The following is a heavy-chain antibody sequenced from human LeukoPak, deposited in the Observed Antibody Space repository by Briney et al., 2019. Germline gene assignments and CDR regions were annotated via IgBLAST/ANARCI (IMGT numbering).Heavy chain of an antibody. V-gene: IGHV3-30*04. CDR2: ISYDGSNK. CDR1: GFTFSSYA. J-gene: IGHJ4*02. D-gene: IGHD3-3*01. CDR3: ARDPEFREWSLTFDY. Sequence: GGSLRLSCAASGFTFSSYAMHWVRQAPGKGLEWVAVISYDGSNKYYADSVKGRFPISRDNSKNTLYLQMNSLRAEDTAVYYCARDPEFREWSLTFDYWGQGTLVTVSS.